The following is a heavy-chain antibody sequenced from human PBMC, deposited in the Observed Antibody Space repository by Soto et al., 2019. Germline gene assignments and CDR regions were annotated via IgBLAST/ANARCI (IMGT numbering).Heavy chain of an antibody. J-gene: IGHJ5*02. V-gene: IGHV1-2*04. D-gene: IGHD2-2*01. CDR2: INPNSGGT. CDR3: ARGGLVPAATGFDP. Sequence: ASVKVSCKASGYTFTGYYMHWVRQAPGQGLEWMGWINPNSGGTNYAQKFQGWVTMNRDTSISTAYMELSRLRSDDTAVYYCARGGLVPAATGFDPWGQGTLVTVSS. CDR1: GYTFTGYY.